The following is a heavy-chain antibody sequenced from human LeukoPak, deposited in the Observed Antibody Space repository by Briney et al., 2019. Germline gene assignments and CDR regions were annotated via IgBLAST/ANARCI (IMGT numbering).Heavy chain of an antibody. D-gene: IGHD2-2*01. CDR2: IRSKAYGGTT. CDR1: GFTFGDYA. V-gene: IGHV3-49*04. J-gene: IGHJ4*02. Sequence: GGSLRLSCTASGFTFGDYAMSWVRQAPGKGLKWVGFIRSKAYGGTTEYAASVKGRFTISRDDSKSIAYLQMNSLKTEDTAVYYCTRVASPVVPAAGGYYFDYWGQGTLVTVSS. CDR3: TRVASPVVPAAGGYYFDY.